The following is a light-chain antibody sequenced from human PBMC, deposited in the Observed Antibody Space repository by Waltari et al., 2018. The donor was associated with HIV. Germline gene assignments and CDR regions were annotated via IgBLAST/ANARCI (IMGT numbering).Light chain of an antibody. J-gene: IGLJ2*01. CDR2: YDT. CDR3: QVWLSISGDHPV. CDR1: NIGSES. V-gene: IGLV3-21*01. Sequence: SYVLTQPPSVSVAPGKTAKITCGGDNIGSESVSWYQQKPGHAPLLVIYYDTDRPSGIPERFSGSSSGDTATLTISGVEAGDEADYHCQVWLSISGDHPVFGGGTRLTVL.